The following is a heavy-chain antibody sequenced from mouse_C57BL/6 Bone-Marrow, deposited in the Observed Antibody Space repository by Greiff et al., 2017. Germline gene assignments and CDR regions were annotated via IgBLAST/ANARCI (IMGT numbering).Heavy chain of an antibody. CDR1: GFTFSDYY. Sequence: EVQVVESGGGLVQPGGSLKLSCAASGFTFSDYYMYWVRQTPEKRLEWVAYISNGGGSTYYPDTVKGRFTISRDNAKNTLYLQMSRLKSEDTAMYYCARNDYLYYYAMDYWGQGTSVTVSS. D-gene: IGHD2-4*01. CDR3: ARNDYLYYYAMDY. V-gene: IGHV5-12*01. J-gene: IGHJ4*01. CDR2: ISNGGGST.